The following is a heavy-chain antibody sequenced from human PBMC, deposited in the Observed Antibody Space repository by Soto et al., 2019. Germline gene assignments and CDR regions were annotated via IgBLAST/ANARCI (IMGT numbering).Heavy chain of an antibody. CDR1: GFTFSDYG. CDR3: AKGTYCGSAHYDYGMDV. J-gene: IGHJ6*02. CDR2: ISFDEAKDK. V-gene: IGHV3-30*18. D-gene: IGHD3-22*01. Sequence: QVQLVESGGGVVQPGGSLTLSCAASGFTFSDYGMHWVRQAPGKWLEWLTFISFDEAKDKYYSAPVRGRFSISRDNSKNTLSLQMNSLRSEDTAVYYCAKGTYCGSAHYDYGMDVWGQGTTVTVSS.